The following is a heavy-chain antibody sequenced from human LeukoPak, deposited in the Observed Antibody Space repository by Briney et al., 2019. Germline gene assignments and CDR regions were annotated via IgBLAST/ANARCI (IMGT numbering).Heavy chain of an antibody. Sequence: SGPTLVNPTQTLTLTFTFFGFSLSTSTSGVGVGWIRQPPGKALEWLALIYWDDDKRYSPSLKSRLTITKDTSKNQVVLTMTNMDPVDTATYYCAHRARLAVTGAFDIWGQGTMVTVSS. V-gene: IGHV2-5*02. CDR2: IYWDDDK. J-gene: IGHJ3*02. D-gene: IGHD6-19*01. CDR3: AHRARLAVTGAFDI. CDR1: GFSLSTSTSGVG.